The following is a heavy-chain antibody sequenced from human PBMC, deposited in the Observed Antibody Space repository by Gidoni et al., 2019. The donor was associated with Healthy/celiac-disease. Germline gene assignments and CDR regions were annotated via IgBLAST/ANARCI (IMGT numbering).Heavy chain of an antibody. Sequence: EWIGYIYYSGSTNYNPSLKSRVTISVDTSKNQFSLKLSSVTAADTAVYYCARGVGPDYDFWSGYYPLYYYYGMDVWGQGTTVTVSS. V-gene: IGHV4-59*09. CDR3: ARGVGPDYDFWSGYYPLYYYYGMDV. CDR2: IYYSGST. D-gene: IGHD3-3*01. J-gene: IGHJ6*02.